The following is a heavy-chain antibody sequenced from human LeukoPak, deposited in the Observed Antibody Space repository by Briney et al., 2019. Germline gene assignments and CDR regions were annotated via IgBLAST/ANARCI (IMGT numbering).Heavy chain of an antibody. CDR2: IYSGGST. J-gene: IGHJ4*02. CDR1: GFTVSSNY. D-gene: IGHD3-10*01. CDR3: ARALWCGVSPPGY. V-gene: IGHV3-66*02. Sequence: GGSLRLSCAASGFTVSSNYMSWVRQAPGKGLEWVSVIYSGGSTYYADSVKGRFTISRDNSKNTLYLQMNSLRAEDTAVYYCARALWCGVSPPGYWGQGTLVTVSS.